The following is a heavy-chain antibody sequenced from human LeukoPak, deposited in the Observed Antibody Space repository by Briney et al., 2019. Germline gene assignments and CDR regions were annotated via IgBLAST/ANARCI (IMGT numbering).Heavy chain of an antibody. D-gene: IGHD7-27*01. J-gene: IGHJ4*02. Sequence: GGSLRLSCAASGFTFSGHYMSWIRQAPGKGLEWLSHIGTSGETSYNADSVKGRFTISRDNGKSTLYLQMNSLRVEDTAVYYCTRYGDSANKVDFWGQGTLVTVSS. CDR2: IGTSGETS. CDR1: GFTFSGHY. V-gene: IGHV3-11*01. CDR3: TRYGDSANKVDF.